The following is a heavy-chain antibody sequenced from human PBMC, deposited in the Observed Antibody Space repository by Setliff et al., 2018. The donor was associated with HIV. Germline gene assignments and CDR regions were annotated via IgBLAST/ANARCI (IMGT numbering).Heavy chain of an antibody. CDR2: IHTSGST. CDR3: ARGGSGNSYNGAFDY. D-gene: IGHD3-10*01. CDR1: GGSISSYY. J-gene: IGHJ4*02. V-gene: IGHV4-4*08. Sequence: SETLSLTCTVSGGSISSYYWSWIRQPPGKGLEWIGSIHTSGSTNYNPSLKSRLTISLDTKNQFSLKLSSVTAADTAVYYCARGGSGNSYNGAFDYWGQGTLVTVSS.